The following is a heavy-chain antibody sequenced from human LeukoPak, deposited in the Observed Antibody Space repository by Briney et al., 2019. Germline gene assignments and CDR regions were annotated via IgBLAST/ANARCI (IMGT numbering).Heavy chain of an antibody. D-gene: IGHD3-10*01. CDR1: GFTFSSYG. V-gene: IGHV3-30*02. J-gene: IGHJ4*02. CDR3: ARDQAGSGHYPDY. Sequence: GGSLRLSCAASGFTFSSYGMHWVRQAPGKGLEWVAYIRYDGGSKYYADFVKGRFTISRGTSKNTLYLQMNSLRPEDTAVYYCARDQAGSGHYPDYWGQGTLVTVSS. CDR2: IRYDGGSK.